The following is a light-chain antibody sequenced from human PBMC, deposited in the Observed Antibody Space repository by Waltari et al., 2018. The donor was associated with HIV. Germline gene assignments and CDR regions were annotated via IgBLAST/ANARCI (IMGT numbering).Light chain of an antibody. V-gene: IGLV1-44*01. CDR1: SSNIGSQT. CDR2: DDN. J-gene: IGLJ3*02. CDR3: AAWDDSLIGRV. Sequence: QSVVTQPPSASGTPGQRVTIPCSGSSSNIGSQTVSWYQHLPGTAPKLLIYDDNKRPSGVPDRFSASKSGTSASLAISGLQSDDEADYYCAAWDDSLIGRVFGGGTKLTVL.